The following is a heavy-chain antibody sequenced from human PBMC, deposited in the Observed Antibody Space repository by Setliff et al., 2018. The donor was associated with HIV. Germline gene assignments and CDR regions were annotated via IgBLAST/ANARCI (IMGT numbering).Heavy chain of an antibody. V-gene: IGHV4-39*02. CDR2: ISYSGST. D-gene: IGHD3-10*01. Sequence: SSETLSLTCNVSGGSFSNSYYFWGWIRQPPGKGLEWIGSISYSGSTYYNPSLKSRVTMSVDTSKNQSSLQLSSVTAADTAVYYCARDFNYGSGRYYYYMDVWGKGTTVAVSS. J-gene: IGHJ6*03. CDR1: GGSFSNSYYF. CDR3: ARDFNYGSGRYYYYMDV.